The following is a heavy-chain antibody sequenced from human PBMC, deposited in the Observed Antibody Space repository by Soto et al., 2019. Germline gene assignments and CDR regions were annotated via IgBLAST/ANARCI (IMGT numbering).Heavy chain of an antibody. D-gene: IGHD3-22*01. J-gene: IGHJ4*02. V-gene: IGHV1-18*04. CDR1: GYSFTSYG. Sequence: QVQLVQSGAEVKKPGASVKVSCKASGYSFTSYGISWVRQAPGQGPEWMGWISGHNGNTNHPQSLQGRVTMPIDTSSNTAYIELRSLRSDDTAVHYCARHRFTYYDDNVYYYFDYWGQGPLVTVSS. CDR2: ISGHNGNT. CDR3: ARHRFTYYDDNVYYYFDY.